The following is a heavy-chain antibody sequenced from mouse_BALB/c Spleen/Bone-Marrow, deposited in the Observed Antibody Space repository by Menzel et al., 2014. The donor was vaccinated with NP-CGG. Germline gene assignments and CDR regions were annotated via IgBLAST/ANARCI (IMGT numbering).Heavy chain of an antibody. J-gene: IGHJ2*01. V-gene: IGHV1-4*02. CDR1: GYIFTSYT. CDR2: INPSIGYT. Sequence: VQLQQSAAGLARPGASVKLSCKASGYIFTSYTIQWIKQRPGQGLEWIGYINPSIGYTDYNQKFKDKTTLTADKSSSTTYMQLSSLAYEDSAVDYCAREGTYYAYFDYWGQGSPLTVSS. CDR3: AREGTYYAYFDY. D-gene: IGHD1-1*01.